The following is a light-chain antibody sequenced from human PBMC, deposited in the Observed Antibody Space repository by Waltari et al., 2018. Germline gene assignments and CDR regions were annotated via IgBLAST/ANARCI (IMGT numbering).Light chain of an antibody. CDR3: QGRDSRSVV. CDR1: NIGGKT. V-gene: IGLV3-21*03. Sequence: SYVLTQPPSVSVAPGKTARITCGGNNIGGKTEHWYQQKPGEAPVLGVYDDSDRPSGIPGRLSGPNSRHTGPLHISRVEAGDEADYCGQGRDSRSVVFGGATKLTVL. CDR2: DDS. J-gene: IGLJ2*01.